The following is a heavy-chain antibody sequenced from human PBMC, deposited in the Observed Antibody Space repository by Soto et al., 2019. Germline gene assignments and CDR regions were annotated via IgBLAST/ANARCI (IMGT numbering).Heavy chain of an antibody. J-gene: IGHJ6*02. CDR1: GGTFSSYT. CDR3: ARDYYYGDYDQLTYPHYYYYYCMDV. V-gene: IGHV1-69*08. Sequence: QVQLVQSGAEVKKPGSSVKVSCKASGGTFSSYTISWVRQAPGQGLEWMGRIIPILGIANYARKFQGRVTLTSNNSTSTAYRELISIRAEDKAVYYCARDYYYGDYDQLTYPHYYYYYCMDVWSQGTTLTLSS. CDR2: IIPILGIA. D-gene: IGHD4-17*01.